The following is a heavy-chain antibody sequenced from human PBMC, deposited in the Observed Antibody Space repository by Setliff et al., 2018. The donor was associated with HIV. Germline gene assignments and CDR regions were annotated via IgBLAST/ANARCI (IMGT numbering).Heavy chain of an antibody. CDR1: GGSISTYY. J-gene: IGHJ4*02. CDR3: ARHPPYCSGGSCYRGRGYYFDY. CDR2: IYFTGSS. D-gene: IGHD2-15*01. V-gene: IGHV4-59*08. Sequence: SETLSLTCTVSGGSISTYYWSWIRQPPGKGLEWIGSIYFTGSSDNNPSLKSRVTLSVDTSKNQFSLKLNSVTAADTAMYYCARHPPYCSGGSCYRGRGYYFDYWGQGTLVTV.